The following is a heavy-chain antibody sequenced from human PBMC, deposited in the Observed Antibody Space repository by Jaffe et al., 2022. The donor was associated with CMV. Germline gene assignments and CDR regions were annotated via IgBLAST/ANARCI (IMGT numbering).Heavy chain of an antibody. D-gene: IGHD3-22*01. CDR3: ARAHDSSGYYHTDYYYYYMDV. J-gene: IGHJ6*03. V-gene: IGHV1-3*01. CDR1: GYTFTSYA. CDR2: INAGNGNT. Sequence: QVQLVQSGAEVKKPGASVKVSCKASGYTFTSYAMHWVRQAPGQRLEWMGWINAGNGNTKYSQKFQGRVTITRDTSASTAYMELSSLRSEDTAVYYCARAHDSSGYYHTDYYYYYMDVWGKGTTVTVSS.